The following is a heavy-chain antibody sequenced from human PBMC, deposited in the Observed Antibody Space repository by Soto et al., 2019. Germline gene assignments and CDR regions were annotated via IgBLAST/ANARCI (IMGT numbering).Heavy chain of an antibody. CDR2: IYYGGIT. V-gene: IGHV4-31*03. CDR3: ARGSSIAGLYYGMDV. CDR1: GGSITSGGYY. Sequence: TSETLSLTCSVSGGSITSGGYYWNWIRQHPGKGLEWIGYIYYGGITYYNPSLKSRITISVDTSKNQFSLKLSSVTAADTAVYYCARGSSIAGLYYGMDVWGQGTTVTVSS. D-gene: IGHD6-6*01. J-gene: IGHJ6*02.